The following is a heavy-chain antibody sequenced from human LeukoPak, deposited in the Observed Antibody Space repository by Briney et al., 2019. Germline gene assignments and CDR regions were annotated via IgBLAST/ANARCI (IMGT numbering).Heavy chain of an antibody. J-gene: IGHJ6*04. V-gene: IGHV1-69*13. CDR1: RGTVSSYA. CDR3: ASDSGYDPLFYYFYGMDV. Sequence: SVKVSCKASRGTVSSYAISWVRRAPGHGREWMGGIIPFFGTANYAQKLPGRVTITADESTSTAYMELSSPRSEDTAVYYCASDSGYDPLFYYFYGMDVWGKGTTVTVSS. D-gene: IGHD5-12*01. CDR2: IIPFFGTA.